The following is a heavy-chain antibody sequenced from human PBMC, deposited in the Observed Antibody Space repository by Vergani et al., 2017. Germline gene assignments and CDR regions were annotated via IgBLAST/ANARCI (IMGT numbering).Heavy chain of an antibody. V-gene: IGHV3-23*01. CDR3: ASGHYYGSGSYPN. J-gene: IGHJ4*02. Sequence: EVQLLESGGGLVQPGGSLRLSCAASGFTFSSYAMSWVRQAPGKGLEWVSAISGSGGSTYYADSVKGRFTISRDNSKNTLYLQMNSLRAEDTAVYNCASGHYYGSGSYPNWGQGTLVTVSS. CDR1: GFTFSSYA. CDR2: ISGSGGST. D-gene: IGHD3-10*01.